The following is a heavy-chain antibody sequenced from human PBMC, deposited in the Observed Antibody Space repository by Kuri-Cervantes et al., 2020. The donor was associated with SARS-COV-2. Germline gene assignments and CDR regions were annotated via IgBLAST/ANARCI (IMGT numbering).Heavy chain of an antibody. V-gene: IGHV4-34*01. D-gene: IGHD1-26*01. CDR3: ARSGRGSGQAGPNASWYFDL. Sequence: GSLRLSCAVYGGSFSGYYWSWIRQPPGKGLEWIGEINHSGSTNYNPSLKSRVTISVDTSKNQFSLKLSPVTAADTAVYYCARSGRGSGQAGPNASWYFDLWGRGTRVTGSS. CDR1: GGSFSGYY. CDR2: INHSGST. J-gene: IGHJ2*01.